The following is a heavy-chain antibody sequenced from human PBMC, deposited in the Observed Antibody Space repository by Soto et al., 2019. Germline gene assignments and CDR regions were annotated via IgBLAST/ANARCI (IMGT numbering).Heavy chain of an antibody. CDR2: IYTSGST. V-gene: IGHV4-4*07. D-gene: IGHD6-13*01. Sequence: SETLSLTCTVSGGSISSYYWSWIRQPAGKGLEWIGRIYTSGSTNYNPSLKSRVTMSVDTSKNQFSLKLSSVTAADTAVYYCARDSIAAGGTDYYYGMDVWGQGTTVTVSS. J-gene: IGHJ6*02. CDR1: GGSISSYY. CDR3: ARDSIAAGGTDYYYGMDV.